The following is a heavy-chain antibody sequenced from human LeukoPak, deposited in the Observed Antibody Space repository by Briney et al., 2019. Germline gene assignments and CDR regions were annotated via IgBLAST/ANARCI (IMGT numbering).Heavy chain of an antibody. CDR3: ASSGSYTFDH. CDR2: ITASGATM. D-gene: IGHD1-26*01. J-gene: IGHJ4*02. V-gene: IGHV3-48*01. CDR1: GFTFSSNS. Sequence: PGGSLRLSSAAAGFTFSSNSINWVRQAPGKGLQWVLHITASGATMFYADSVKGRFTISTDNAKNSLYLQMNSLTAEDTAVYYWASSGSYTFDHGGEGTLLTLS.